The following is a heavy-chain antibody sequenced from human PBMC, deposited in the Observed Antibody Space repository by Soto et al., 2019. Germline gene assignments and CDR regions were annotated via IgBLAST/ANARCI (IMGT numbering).Heavy chain of an antibody. D-gene: IGHD4-17*01. V-gene: IGHV4-30-2*01. CDR2: IYHSGST. CDR1: GGSISSGGYS. CDR3: ARAHYGDYGYGMDV. J-gene: IGHJ6*02. Sequence: PSETLSLTCAVSGGSISSGGYSWNWIRQPPGKGLEWIGYIYHSGSTYYNPSLKSRVTISVDRSKNQFSLKLSSVTAADTAVYYCARAHYGDYGYGMDVWGQGTTVTVSS.